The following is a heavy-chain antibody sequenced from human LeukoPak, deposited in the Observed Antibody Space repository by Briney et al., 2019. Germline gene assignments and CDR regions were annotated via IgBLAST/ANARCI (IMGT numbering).Heavy chain of an antibody. Sequence: PGGALRLSCAASGFTLSTNYMSWVRQAPGKGVEWVSVIYSDGRTYYADSVKGRFTISRDNAKSTLYLQMNSLRVEDTAVYYCARGAPYGGNSSWGQGTLVSVPS. J-gene: IGHJ4*02. CDR2: IYSDGRT. D-gene: IGHD4-23*01. CDR3: ARGAPYGGNSS. V-gene: IGHV3-53*01. CDR1: GFTLSTNY.